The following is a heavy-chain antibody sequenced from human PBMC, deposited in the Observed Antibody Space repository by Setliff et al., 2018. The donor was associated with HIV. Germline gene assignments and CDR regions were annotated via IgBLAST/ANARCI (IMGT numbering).Heavy chain of an antibody. CDR1: GYTFTGYY. D-gene: IGHD4-17*01. J-gene: IGHJ4*02. CDR2: INPNSGGT. CDR3: ATDDYGGDSFDN. Sequence: ASVKVSCKASGYTFTGYYMHWVRQAPGQGLEWMGWINPNSGGTTYAQKFQGRVTMTRDTSISTAYMEVSRLRSDDTAVYYCATDDYGGDSFDNWGQGTLVTVSS. V-gene: IGHV1-2*02.